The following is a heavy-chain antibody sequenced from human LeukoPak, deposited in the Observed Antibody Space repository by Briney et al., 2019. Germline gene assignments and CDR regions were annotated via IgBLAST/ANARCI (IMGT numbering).Heavy chain of an antibody. Sequence: SETLSLTCSVSGSSISGPYYWGWIRQTPAKGLEWIGSVYHTGSAFYNPSLKSRFTMSLDTSKNQFSLKLSSVTAADTAVYYCARRRLLWFGELTLGGHNWFDPWGQGTLVTVSS. CDR1: GSSISGPYY. J-gene: IGHJ5*02. D-gene: IGHD3-10*01. V-gene: IGHV4-38-2*02. CDR2: VYHTGSA. CDR3: ARRRLLWFGELTLGGHNWFDP.